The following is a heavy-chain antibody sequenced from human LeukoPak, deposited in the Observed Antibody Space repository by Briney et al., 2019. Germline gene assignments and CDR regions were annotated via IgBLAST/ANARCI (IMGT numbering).Heavy chain of an antibody. V-gene: IGHV1-46*01. CDR1: GYTFTSHY. D-gene: IGHD1-1*01. CDR3: AREGQLGLDN. Sequence: ASVKVSCKTSGYTFTSHYMHWVRQAPGQGLEWMGVINPSDHFTRYAQKFQGRVTMTSDTSISTGYMELSTLQFDDTAVYYCAREGQLGLDNWGQGTLVTVSS. CDR2: INPSDHFT. J-gene: IGHJ1*01.